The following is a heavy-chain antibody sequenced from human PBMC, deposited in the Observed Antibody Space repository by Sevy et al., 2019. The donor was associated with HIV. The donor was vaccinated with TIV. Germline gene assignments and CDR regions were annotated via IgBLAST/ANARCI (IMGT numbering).Heavy chain of an antibody. CDR2: ISGSGGAT. Sequence: GGSLRLSCAASGFTFSSYAISWVRQAPGKGLEWVSAISGSGGATYYADSVKGRFTISCDNRNNTLYLQMNSRRADDTAVYHGADRRSGYYDRFNYWGQGTLVTVSS. V-gene: IGHV3-23*01. D-gene: IGHD3-22*01. CDR3: ADRRSGYYDRFNY. J-gene: IGHJ4*02. CDR1: GFTFSSYA.